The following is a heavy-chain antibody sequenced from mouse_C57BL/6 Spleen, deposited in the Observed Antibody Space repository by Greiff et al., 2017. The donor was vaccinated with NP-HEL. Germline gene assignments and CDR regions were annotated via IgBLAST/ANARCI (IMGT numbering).Heavy chain of an antibody. Sequence: VQLQQPGAELVKPGASVKLSCKASGYTFTSYWMQWVKQRPGQGLEWIGEIDPSDSYTNYNQKFKGKATLTVVTSSSTAYMQLSSLTSEDSAVYYCARRYGSTSFDYWGQGTTLTVSS. V-gene: IGHV1-50*01. CDR3: ARRYGSTSFDY. D-gene: IGHD1-1*01. CDR1: GYTFTSYW. CDR2: IDPSDSYT. J-gene: IGHJ2*01.